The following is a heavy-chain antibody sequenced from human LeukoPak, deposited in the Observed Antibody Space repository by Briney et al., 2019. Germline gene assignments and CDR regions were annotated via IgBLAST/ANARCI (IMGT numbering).Heavy chain of an antibody. Sequence: SETLCLTCTVSGFSISNYYLTWIRQPAGKGLEWIGRIYTSGGTNYNPSLKSRGTMSVDTTKNHFLLKLSSGTAADTAVYYCAREIFGEDYWGQGTLVTVSS. J-gene: IGHJ4*02. CDR1: GFSISNYY. D-gene: IGHD3-16*01. CDR2: IYTSGGT. CDR3: AREIFGEDY. V-gene: IGHV4-4*07.